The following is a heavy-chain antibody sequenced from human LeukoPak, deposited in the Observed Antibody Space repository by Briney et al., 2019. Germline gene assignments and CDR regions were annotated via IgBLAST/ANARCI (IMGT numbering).Heavy chain of an antibody. CDR3: AKGLKWELDAFDI. V-gene: IGHV3-23*01. Sequence: GGSLRLSCAASGFTVSSNYMSWVRQAPGKGLEWVSAISGSGGSTYYADSVKGRFTISRDNSKNTLYLQMNSLRAEDTAVYYCAKGLKWELDAFDIWGQGTMVTVSS. CDR1: GFTVSSNY. D-gene: IGHD1-26*01. J-gene: IGHJ3*02. CDR2: ISGSGGST.